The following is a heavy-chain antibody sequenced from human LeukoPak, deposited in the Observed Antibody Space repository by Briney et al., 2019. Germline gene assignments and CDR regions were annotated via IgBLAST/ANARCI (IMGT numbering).Heavy chain of an antibody. Sequence: GGSLRLSCAASGFTFSSYYWMHWVRQAPGKGLVWVSRIKSDEITTNYADSVKGRFTISRDNAKNSLYLQMNSLRAEDTAVYYCARVNPQRPDCSSTSCFVDAFGIWGRGTMVTVSS. J-gene: IGHJ3*02. CDR2: IKSDEITT. CDR3: ARVNPQRPDCSSTSCFVDAFGI. D-gene: IGHD2-2*01. CDR1: GFTFSSYYW. V-gene: IGHV3-74*01.